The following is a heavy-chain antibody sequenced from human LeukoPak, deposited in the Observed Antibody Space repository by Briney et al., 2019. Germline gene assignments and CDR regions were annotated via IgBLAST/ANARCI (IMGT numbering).Heavy chain of an antibody. CDR3: ARATTPRGLHDYGLWFDP. CDR1: GFTFSSYS. Sequence: PGGSLRLSCAASGFTFSSYSMNWVRQAPGKGLEWVSSISSSSSYIYYADSVKGRFTISRDNAKNSLYLQMNSLRAEDTAVYYCARATTPRGLHDYGLWFDPWGQGTLVTVSS. CDR2: ISSSSSYI. D-gene: IGHD4-17*01. V-gene: IGHV3-21*01. J-gene: IGHJ5*02.